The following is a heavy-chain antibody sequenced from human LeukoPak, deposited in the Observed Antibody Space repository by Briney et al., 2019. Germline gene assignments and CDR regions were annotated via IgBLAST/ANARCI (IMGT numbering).Heavy chain of an antibody. D-gene: IGHD1/OR15-1a*01. V-gene: IGHV4-4*07. Sequence: PSETLSLTCTVAGVSISEFHWSWLRQSSEKGLEWIGWITNSGDANYNPSLESRLAMSAETTKRQLSLRVTSVTDADTAVYYCARHVEHAAYFHHWGQGILVTVSS. J-gene: IGHJ4*02. CDR1: GVSISEFH. CDR2: ITNSGDA. CDR3: ARHVEHAAYFHH.